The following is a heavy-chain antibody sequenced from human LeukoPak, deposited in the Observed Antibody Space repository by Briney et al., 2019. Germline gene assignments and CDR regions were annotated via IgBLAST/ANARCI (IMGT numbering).Heavy chain of an antibody. D-gene: IGHD2-21*02. Sequence: GGSLRLSCEASGFTFSSYSMNWVRQAPGKGLEWVPSISSSSSYIYYADSVKGRFTISRDSAKSSLYLQMNSLRAEDTAVYYCARDPIVVVTAGGYFDYWGQGALVTVSS. J-gene: IGHJ4*02. CDR3: ARDPIVVVTAGGYFDY. CDR2: ISSSSSYI. V-gene: IGHV3-21*01. CDR1: GFTFSSYS.